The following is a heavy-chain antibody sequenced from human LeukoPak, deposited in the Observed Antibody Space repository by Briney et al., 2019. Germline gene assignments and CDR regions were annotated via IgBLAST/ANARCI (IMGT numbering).Heavy chain of an antibody. V-gene: IGHV3-9*01. Sequence: GRSLRLSCAASGFTFDDYAMRWVRQAPGKGLEWVSGISWNSGSIGYADSVKGRFTISRDNAKNSLYLQMNSLRAEDTAVYYCARDDVVVAATSDYWGQGTLVAVSS. CDR1: GFTFDDYA. D-gene: IGHD2-15*01. CDR2: ISWNSGSI. CDR3: ARDDVVVAATSDY. J-gene: IGHJ4*02.